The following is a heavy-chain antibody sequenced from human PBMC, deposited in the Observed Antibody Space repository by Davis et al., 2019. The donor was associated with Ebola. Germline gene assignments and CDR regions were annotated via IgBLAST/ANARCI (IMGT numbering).Heavy chain of an antibody. CDR1: GFTFSGSA. D-gene: IGHD4-11*01. CDR3: ASRMTTALS. V-gene: IGHV3-73*01. J-gene: IGHJ6*02. Sequence: GGSLRLSCAASGFTFSGSAMHWVRQASGKGLEWVGRIRSKDNSYATACAASVKGRFTISRDDSKNTAYLQMNSLKTEDTAVYYCASRMTTALSWGQGTTVTVSS. CDR2: IRSKDNSYAT.